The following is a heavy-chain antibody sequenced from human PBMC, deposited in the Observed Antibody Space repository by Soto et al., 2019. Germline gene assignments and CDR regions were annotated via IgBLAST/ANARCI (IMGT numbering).Heavy chain of an antibody. J-gene: IGHJ6*02. CDR2: INPNSGGT. Sequence: QVQLVQSGAEVKKPGASVKVSCKASGYTFTGYYMHWVRQAPGQGLEWMGWINPNSGGTNYAQKLQGWVTMTRDTSISTAYMELSRLRSDDTAVYYCARGGYSYGSYYYYGMDVWGQGTTVTVSS. CDR1: GYTFTGYY. CDR3: ARGGYSYGSYYYYGMDV. D-gene: IGHD5-18*01. V-gene: IGHV1-2*04.